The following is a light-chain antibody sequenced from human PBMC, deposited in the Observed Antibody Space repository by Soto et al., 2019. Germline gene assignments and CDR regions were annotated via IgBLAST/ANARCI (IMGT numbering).Light chain of an antibody. CDR1: QSVVNN. CDR3: QQYNNWPMYT. J-gene: IGKJ2*01. V-gene: IGKV3-15*01. Sequence: EMVMTQSPTTLSVSPGERVTLSCTASQSVVNNLAWYQQKPGQAPRLLIYGASTRATGIPARFSGSGSGTEFTLTISSLQSEDFAVYYCQQYNNWPMYTFGQGTKLEIK. CDR2: GAS.